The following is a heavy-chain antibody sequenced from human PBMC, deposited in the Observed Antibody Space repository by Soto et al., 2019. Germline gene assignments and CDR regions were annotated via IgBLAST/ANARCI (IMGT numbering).Heavy chain of an antibody. CDR3: ARLPRQYYYDSSGYWGAFDI. CDR2: IIPIFGTA. Sequence: ASVKVSCKASGGTFGSYAISWVRQAPGQGLEWMGGIIPIFGTANYAQKFQGRVTITADESTSTAYMELSSLRSEDTAVYYCARLPRQYYYDSSGYWGAFDIWGQGTMVTVSS. V-gene: IGHV1-69*13. CDR1: GGTFGSYA. D-gene: IGHD3-22*01. J-gene: IGHJ3*02.